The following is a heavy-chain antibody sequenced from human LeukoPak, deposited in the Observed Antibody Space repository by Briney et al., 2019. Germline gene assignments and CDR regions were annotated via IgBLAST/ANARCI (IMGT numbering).Heavy chain of an antibody. CDR2: MKPNSGQT. D-gene: IGHD4-11*01. V-gene: IGHV1-8*01. CDR1: GYTFSKYD. CDR3: ARGPPERTYSDF. J-gene: IGHJ4*02. Sequence: ASVTVSCKTSGYTFSKYDVNWGRRATGEGLGWMGWMKPNSGQTGYAQRFPGRIIMTRNTSISTAYMQLNSLTSEDTAKYYCARGPPERTYSDFWGQGTLVTVSS.